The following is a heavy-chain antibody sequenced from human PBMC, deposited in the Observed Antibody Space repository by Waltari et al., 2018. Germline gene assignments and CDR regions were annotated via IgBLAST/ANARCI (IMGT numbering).Heavy chain of an antibody. D-gene: IGHD3-10*01. CDR2: INHSGST. Sequence: QVQLQQWGAGLLKPSETLSLTCAVYGGSFSGYYWSWIRQPPGKGLEWIGEINHSGSTNYNPSLKSRFTISVDTSKNQFSLKLSSVTAADTAVYYCALRGVYYGSARTYYYYMDVWGKGTTVTVSS. V-gene: IGHV4-34*01. CDR1: GGSFSGYY. CDR3: ALRGVYYGSARTYYYYMDV. J-gene: IGHJ6*03.